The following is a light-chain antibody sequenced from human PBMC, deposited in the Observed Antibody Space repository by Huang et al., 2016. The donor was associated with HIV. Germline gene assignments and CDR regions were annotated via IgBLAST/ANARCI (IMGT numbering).Light chain of an antibody. CDR2: WAS. J-gene: IGKJ1*01. Sequence: DIVMTQSPDSLAVSLGEAATPTCRSSQSVLSSATNKNYLAGFKQKSGQSPKLLIFWASTREAGVPDRFSGSGSGTHFTLTINNVKTEDVAIYYCQQYYTSPQTFGPGTRVEI. CDR3: QQYYTSPQT. CDR1: QSVLSSATNKNY. V-gene: IGKV4-1*01.